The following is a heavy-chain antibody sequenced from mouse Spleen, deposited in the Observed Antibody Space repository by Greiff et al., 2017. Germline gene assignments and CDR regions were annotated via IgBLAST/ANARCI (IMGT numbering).Heavy chain of an antibody. CDR2: INSNGGST. Sequence: EVKVEESGGGLVQPGGSLKLSCAASGFTFSSYGMSWVRQTPDKRLELVATINSNGGSTYYPDSVKGRFTISRDNAKNTLYLQMSSLKSEDTAMYYCARKMDYYAMDYWGQGTSVTVSS. CDR3: ARKMDYYAMDY. V-gene: IGHV5-6-3*01. CDR1: GFTFSSYG. D-gene: IGHD2-3*01. J-gene: IGHJ4*01.